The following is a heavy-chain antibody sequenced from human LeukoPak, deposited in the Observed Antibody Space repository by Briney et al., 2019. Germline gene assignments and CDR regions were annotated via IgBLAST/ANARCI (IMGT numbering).Heavy chain of an antibody. CDR3: ARAGGTSWADY. Sequence: GGSLRLSCEASGYTFRDYWMTWVRQAPGKGLEWVANVKQDGTEKFYVDSVKGRFTISRDNGKNSLYLQMNSLRVEDTAIYYCARAGGTSWADYWGQGTLVTVSS. D-gene: IGHD6-13*01. V-gene: IGHV3-7*01. CDR1: GYTFRDYW. J-gene: IGHJ4*02. CDR2: VKQDGTEK.